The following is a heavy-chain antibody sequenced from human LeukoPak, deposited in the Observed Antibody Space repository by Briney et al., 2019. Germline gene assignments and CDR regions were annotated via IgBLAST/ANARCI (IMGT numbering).Heavy chain of an antibody. CDR1: GFTFSSYW. CDR2: INGAGSSI. CDR3: ARGGDYKNDY. J-gene: IGHJ4*02. Sequence: GGSLRLSCAASGFTFSSYWMHWVRQTPGKGLVWVSRINGAGSSIGYADSVKGRVTISRDNAKNTLYLQMNNLRAEDTAVYYCARGGDYKNDYWGQGTLVTVSS. D-gene: IGHD4-17*01. V-gene: IGHV3-74*01.